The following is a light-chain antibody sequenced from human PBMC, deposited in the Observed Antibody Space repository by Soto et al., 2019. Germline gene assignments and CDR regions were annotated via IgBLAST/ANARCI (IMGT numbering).Light chain of an antibody. J-gene: IGLJ3*02. CDR3: SSYAPSHTWV. CDR2: EVS. V-gene: IGLV2-14*01. CDR1: SSDVGGYNF. Sequence: QSALTQPASVSGSPGQSITISCTGTSSDVGGYNFVSWYQHHPGRPPKLIIYEVSTRPSGLSDRLSGSKSGNTASLTISGLQPEDEADYYCSSYAPSHTWVFGGGTKLTVL.